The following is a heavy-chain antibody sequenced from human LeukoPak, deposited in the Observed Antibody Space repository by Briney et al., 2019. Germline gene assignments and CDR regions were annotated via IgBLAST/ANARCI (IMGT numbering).Heavy chain of an antibody. CDR3: ARGGATGIAVAGTIDYYDY. D-gene: IGHD6-19*01. CDR2: INPSGGST. V-gene: IGHV1-46*01. J-gene: IGHJ4*02. CDR1: GYTFTSYY. Sequence: GASVKVSCKASGYTFTSYYMHWVRQAPGQGLEWMGIINPSGGSTSYAQKFQGRVTMTRDTSTSTVYMELSSLRSEDTAVYYWARGGATGIAVAGTIDYYDYWGQGTLVTVSS.